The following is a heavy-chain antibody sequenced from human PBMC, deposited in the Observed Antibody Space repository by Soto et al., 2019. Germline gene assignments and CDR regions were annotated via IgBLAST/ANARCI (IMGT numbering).Heavy chain of an antibody. CDR2: ISWNSGSI. Sequence: GGSLRLSCAASGFTFDDYAMHWVRQAPGKGLEWVSGISWNSGSIGYADSVKGRFTISRDNAKNSLYLQMNSLRAEDTALYYCARHGSSTSWGYYYYYMDVWGKGTTVTVSS. D-gene: IGHD2-2*01. CDR1: GFTFDDYA. CDR3: ARHGSSTSWGYYYYYMDV. V-gene: IGHV3-9*01. J-gene: IGHJ6*03.